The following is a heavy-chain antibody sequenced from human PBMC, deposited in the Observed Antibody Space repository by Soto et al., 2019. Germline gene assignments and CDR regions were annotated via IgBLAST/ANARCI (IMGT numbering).Heavy chain of an antibody. D-gene: IGHD1-26*01. CDR1: GGSISSYY. V-gene: IGHV4-59*01. J-gene: IGHJ4*02. CDR3: ASGVGATRFDY. CDR2: IYYSGST. Sequence: SETLSLTCTVSGGSISSYYWSWIRQPPGKGLEWIGYIYYSGSTNYNPSLKSRVTISVDTFKNQFSLKLSSVTAADTAVYYCASGVGATRFDYWGQGTLVTVSS.